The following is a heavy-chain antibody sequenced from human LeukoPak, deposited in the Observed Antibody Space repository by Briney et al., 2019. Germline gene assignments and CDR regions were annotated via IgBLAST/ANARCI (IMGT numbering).Heavy chain of an antibody. CDR2: IGSRGDT. V-gene: IGHV4-4*07. J-gene: IGHJ4*02. CDR3: AREYGDFDY. Sequence: SETLSLTCIVSGGSISNYYWSWIRQPAGKGLQWIGRIGSRGDTNYNPSLKSRVFMSIDRSKNQFSLKLLSVTAADTAVYYCAREYGDFDYWGRGTLVTDSS. D-gene: IGHD4-17*01. CDR1: GGSISNYY.